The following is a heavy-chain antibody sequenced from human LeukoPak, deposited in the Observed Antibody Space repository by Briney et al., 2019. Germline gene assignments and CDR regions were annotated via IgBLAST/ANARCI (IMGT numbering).Heavy chain of an antibody. D-gene: IGHD1-26*01. Sequence: GASVKVSCKASGYTFTSYGISWVRQAPGQGLEWMGWISAYNGNTNYAQKLQGRVTMTTDTSTSTAYMELRSLRSDDTAVYYCARVCGSYLHNWFDPWGQGTLVTVSS. CDR3: ARVCGSYLHNWFDP. CDR1: GYTFTSYG. V-gene: IGHV1-18*01. J-gene: IGHJ5*02. CDR2: ISAYNGNT.